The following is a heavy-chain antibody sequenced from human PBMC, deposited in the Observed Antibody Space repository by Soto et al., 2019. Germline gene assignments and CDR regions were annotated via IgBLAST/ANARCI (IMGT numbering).Heavy chain of an antibody. V-gene: IGHV4-31*03. D-gene: IGHD3-10*01. CDR3: ARSGDNLWGLWIDP. J-gene: IGHJ5*02. Sequence: NPSETLSLTCSVSGASIRSGGNYWTWIRQHPEKGLEWIGYIYYSGSTYYNPSLKSRVTISADTSKNQVSLNLTSVTAADTAVYYCARSGDNLWGLWIDPWGQGTLVTVSS. CDR1: GASIRSGGNY. CDR2: IYYSGST.